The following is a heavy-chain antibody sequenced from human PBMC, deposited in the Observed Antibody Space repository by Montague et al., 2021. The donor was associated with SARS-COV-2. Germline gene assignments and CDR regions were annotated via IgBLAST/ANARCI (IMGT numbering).Heavy chain of an antibody. V-gene: IGHV4-39*01. J-gene: IGHJ4*02. Sequence: SETLSLTCTVSGGSVSSDTHNWAWIRQPPGKGLEWIASILYKGNTYCNPSLSSRFTISINTSKNQFFLRVASVTAADTAVYYCARVPNGRHDNWGPGALVTVSS. CDR3: ARVPNGRHDN. CDR2: ILYKGNT. D-gene: IGHD2-8*01. CDR1: GGSVSSDTHN.